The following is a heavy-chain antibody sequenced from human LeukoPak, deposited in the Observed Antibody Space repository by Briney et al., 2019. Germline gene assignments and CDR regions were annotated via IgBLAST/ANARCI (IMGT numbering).Heavy chain of an antibody. D-gene: IGHD5-12*01. J-gene: IGHJ4*02. CDR3: ATPDKVATEGGDY. CDR2: MNPNSGNT. V-gene: IGHV1-8*01. Sequence: ASVKVSCKASGYTFTSYDINWVRQATGQGLEWMGWMNPNSGNTGYAQKFQGRVTMTRNTSISTAYMELSSLRSEDTAVYYCATPDKVATEGGDYWGQGTLVTVSS. CDR1: GYTFTSYD.